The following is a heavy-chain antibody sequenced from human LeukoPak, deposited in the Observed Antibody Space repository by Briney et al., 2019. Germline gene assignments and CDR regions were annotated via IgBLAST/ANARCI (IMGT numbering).Heavy chain of an antibody. CDR3: ANSGGDYGGYYFDY. CDR1: GFTFSSYG. V-gene: IGHV3-30*02. CDR2: IRYDGSNK. J-gene: IGHJ4*02. D-gene: IGHD4-17*01. Sequence: GGSLRLSCAASGFTFSSYGMHWVRQAPGKGLEWVAFIRYDGSNKYYADSVKGRFTISRDNSKNTLYLQMNSLRAEDTAVYYCANSGGDYGGYYFDYWGQGTLVTVSS.